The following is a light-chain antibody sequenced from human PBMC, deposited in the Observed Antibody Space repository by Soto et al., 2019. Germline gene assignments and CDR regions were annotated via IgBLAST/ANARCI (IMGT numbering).Light chain of an antibody. Sequence: DIQMTQSPSSLSASIGDRVTITCRASQSIGNYLNWYQQKPGKAPNLLIYAASTLLSGVPSRFSGGGSGTDFTLTIISLQPEDFATYYCQQSYSSPQTFGQGTKVEIK. CDR1: QSIGNY. CDR3: QQSYSSPQT. CDR2: AAS. V-gene: IGKV1-39*01. J-gene: IGKJ1*01.